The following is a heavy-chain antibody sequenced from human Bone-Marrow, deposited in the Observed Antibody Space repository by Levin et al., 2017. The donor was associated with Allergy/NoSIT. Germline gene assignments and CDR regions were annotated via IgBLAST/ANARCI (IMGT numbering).Heavy chain of an antibody. CDR1: GFIFGDYA. V-gene: IGHV3-9*01. Sequence: SGGSLRLSCTFSGFIFGDYAMHWVRQAPGKGLEWVSGISWNGGDIGYADSVKGRFTTSRDNAKNFVYLQMNRLRVEDTALYYCVKGRPVTDSLEFDRWGQGTLVTVSS. J-gene: IGHJ5*02. D-gene: IGHD2-21*02. CDR3: VKGRPVTDSLEFDR. CDR2: ISWNGGDI.